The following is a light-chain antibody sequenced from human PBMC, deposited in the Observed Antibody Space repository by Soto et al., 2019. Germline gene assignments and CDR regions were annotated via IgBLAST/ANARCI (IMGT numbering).Light chain of an antibody. CDR3: QQYHTSRLT. CDR1: QSVSSGY. J-gene: IGKJ3*01. CDR2: GVS. V-gene: IGKV3-20*01. Sequence: EIVLTQSPGTLSLSPGERATLSCRASQSVSSGYLAWYQQKPGQAPRLLIYGVSNRATGIPDRFSGSGSGTDFTLTISRLEPEDFAVYYCQQYHTSRLTFGPGTKVDIK.